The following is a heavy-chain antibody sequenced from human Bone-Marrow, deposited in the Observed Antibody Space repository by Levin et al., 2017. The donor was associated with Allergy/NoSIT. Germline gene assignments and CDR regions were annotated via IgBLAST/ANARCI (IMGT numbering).Heavy chain of an antibody. V-gene: IGHV1-46*01. D-gene: IGHD3-22*01. Sequence: GESLKISCKASGYTFTRHYMHWVRQAPGQGLEWMGIINPSGDSATYAQKFQGRVTMTRDTSTTTVYMELSRLRSEDTAVYYCARGAYYESSGFYSNLDCWGQGTLVTVSS. CDR2: INPSGDSA. CDR3: ARGAYYESSGFYSNLDC. CDR1: GYTFTRHY. J-gene: IGHJ4*02.